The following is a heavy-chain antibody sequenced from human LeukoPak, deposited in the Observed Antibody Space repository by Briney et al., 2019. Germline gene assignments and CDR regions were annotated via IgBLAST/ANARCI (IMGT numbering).Heavy chain of an antibody. Sequence: GESLKISCKGSGYGFTSYWIGWVRQMPGKGLEWMGIIYPGHSDTRYSPSFQGQVNISADKSISTAYLQCSNLKASDTAMDYSALPMTMVVTYRAFDIWGQGTMVTVCS. CDR1: GYGFTSYW. CDR3: ALPMTMVVTYRAFDI. J-gene: IGHJ3*02. CDR2: IYPGHSDT. V-gene: IGHV5-51*01. D-gene: IGHD4-23*01.